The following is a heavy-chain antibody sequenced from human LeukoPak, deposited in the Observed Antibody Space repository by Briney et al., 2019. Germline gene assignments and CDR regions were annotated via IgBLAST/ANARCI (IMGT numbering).Heavy chain of an antibody. CDR1: GFTFSSYV. D-gene: IGHD2-15*01. J-gene: IGHJ4*02. Sequence: QPGGSLILSCSASGFTFSSYVMYWVRQAPGKALEYVSAINNNGGTTSYADSVKGRFTISRDNSKNTLSRQMSSLRVEDTAVYYCVKAQGYCGSGTCYFDYWGRGTLVTVSS. CDR2: INNNGGTT. CDR3: VKAQGYCGSGTCYFDY. V-gene: IGHV3-64D*08.